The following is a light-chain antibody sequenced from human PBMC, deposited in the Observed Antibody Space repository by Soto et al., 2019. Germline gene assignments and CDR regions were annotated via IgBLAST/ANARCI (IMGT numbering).Light chain of an antibody. CDR2: DAS. Sequence: EIVLTQSPGTLSLSPGERATLSCRASQSVSSSYLAWYQQKPGQAPRLLIYDASRRATGIPGRFSGSGSGTDFTLTISRLEPEDFAVYYCQQYGSSPPYTFGQGTKLEIK. CDR3: QQYGSSPPYT. J-gene: IGKJ2*01. V-gene: IGKV3-20*01. CDR1: QSVSSSY.